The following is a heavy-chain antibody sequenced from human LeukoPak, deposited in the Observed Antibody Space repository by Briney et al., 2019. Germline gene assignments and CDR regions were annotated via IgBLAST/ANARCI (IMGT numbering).Heavy chain of an antibody. J-gene: IGHJ4*02. V-gene: IGHV4-34*01. Sequence: SETLSLTCAVYGVSFSGYYWSWIRQPPGKGLEWIGEINHSGSTNYNPSLKSRVTISVDTSKNQFSLKLSSVTAADTAVYYCARVGGYDSRPRIWRAFDYWGQGTLVTVSS. CDR3: ARVGGYDSRPRIWRAFDY. D-gene: IGHD3-22*01. CDR1: GVSFSGYY. CDR2: INHSGST.